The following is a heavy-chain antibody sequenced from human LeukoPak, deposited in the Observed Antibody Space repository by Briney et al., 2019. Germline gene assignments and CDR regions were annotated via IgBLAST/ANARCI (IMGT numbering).Heavy chain of an antibody. CDR3: ARNRPHSGPGTFGV. J-gene: IGHJ3*01. CDR2: VYSGGDT. CDR1: GYSFNRHG. Sequence: GGSLRLSCAVSGYSFNRHGMHWVRQAPGKGLEWVSVVYSGGDTYYADSVKGRFSISRDNSKNTPYLQMNSLRVEDTAMYYCARNRPHSGPGTFGVWGQGTMVSVSS. D-gene: IGHD5-12*01. V-gene: IGHV3-53*01.